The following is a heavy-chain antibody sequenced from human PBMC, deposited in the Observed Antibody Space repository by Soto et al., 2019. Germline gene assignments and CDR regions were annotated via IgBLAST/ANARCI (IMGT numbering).Heavy chain of an antibody. CDR1: GFTFSSYG. D-gene: IGHD6-13*01. J-gene: IGHJ4*02. CDR2: ISYDGSNK. Sequence: QVQLVESGGGVVQPGRSLRLSCAASGFTFSSYGMHWVRQAPGKGLEWVAVISYDGSNKYYADSAKGRFTISRDNSKNTLYLQMNSLRAEDTAVYYCAKEGRAAADEYYFDYWGQGTLVTVSS. V-gene: IGHV3-30*18. CDR3: AKEGRAAADEYYFDY.